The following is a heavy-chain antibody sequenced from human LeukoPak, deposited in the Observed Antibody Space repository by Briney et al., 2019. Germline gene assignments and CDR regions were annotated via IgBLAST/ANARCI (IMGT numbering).Heavy chain of an antibody. CDR1: GGSISSYY. Sequence: PSETLSLTCNVSGGSISSYYWSWIRQPPGQELEWIGYIYYSGSTTYNPSLKSRVTISVDTSKNQFSLELTSVTAADTAVYYCARSYDSSGYNDYWGQGTLVTVSS. V-gene: IGHV4-59*08. J-gene: IGHJ4*02. CDR3: ARSYDSSGYNDY. CDR2: IYYSGST. D-gene: IGHD3-22*01.